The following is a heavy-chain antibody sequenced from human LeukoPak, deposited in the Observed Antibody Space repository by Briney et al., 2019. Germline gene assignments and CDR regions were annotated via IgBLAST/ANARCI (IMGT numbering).Heavy chain of an antibody. Sequence: GGSLRLSCTASGFTFSSNAMSWVRQAPGKGLEWVSGVSGSGGSTYYADPVKGRFTISRDNSKNTLYLQMNSLRAEDTAVYYCAKVPGLSRTGYFDYWGQGTLVTVSS. CDR3: AKVPGLSRTGYFDY. CDR2: VSGSGGST. D-gene: IGHD1-1*01. J-gene: IGHJ4*02. CDR1: GFTFSSNA. V-gene: IGHV3-23*01.